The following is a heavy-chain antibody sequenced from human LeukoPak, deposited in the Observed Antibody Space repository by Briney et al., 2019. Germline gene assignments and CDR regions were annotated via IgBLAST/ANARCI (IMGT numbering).Heavy chain of an antibody. J-gene: IGHJ4*02. CDR2: IYYSGST. CDR3: ARGVNSGYFDY. Sequence: SETLSLTCTVSGGSISSYYWTWIRQPPGKGLEWIGYIYYSGSTNYNPSLKSRVTISVDTSKNQSSLKLTSVTAADTAVYYCARGVNSGYFDYCGQGTLVTVSS. D-gene: IGHD1-26*01. V-gene: IGHV4-59*01. CDR1: GGSISSYY.